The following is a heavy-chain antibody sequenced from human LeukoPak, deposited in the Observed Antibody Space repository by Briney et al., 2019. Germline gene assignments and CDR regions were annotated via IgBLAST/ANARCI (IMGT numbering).Heavy chain of an antibody. Sequence: SETLSLTCTVSGDSISNSSHYWGWIRQPPGKGLEWIGSIYDSGSTYYNPSLKSRVTISVDTSKNQFSLKLSSVTAADAAVYYCARLFGSVVTNWFDPWGQGSLVTVSS. CDR3: ARLFGSVVTNWFDP. CDR1: GDSISNSSHY. J-gene: IGHJ5*02. D-gene: IGHD3-3*01. CDR2: IYDSGST. V-gene: IGHV4-39*01.